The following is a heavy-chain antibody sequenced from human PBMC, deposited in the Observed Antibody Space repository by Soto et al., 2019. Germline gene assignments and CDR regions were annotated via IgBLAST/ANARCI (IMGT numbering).Heavy chain of an antibody. J-gene: IGHJ4*02. D-gene: IGHD3-10*01. CDR1: GYPISSGYY. Sequence: SETLSLTCAVSGYPISSGYYWGWIRQPPGKGLEWIGSIYHSGSTYYTPSLKSRVTISVDTSKNQFSLKLSSVTAADTAVYYCARVPMVRGVICYFDYWGQGTLVTVSS. V-gene: IGHV4-38-2*01. CDR2: IYHSGST. CDR3: ARVPMVRGVICYFDY.